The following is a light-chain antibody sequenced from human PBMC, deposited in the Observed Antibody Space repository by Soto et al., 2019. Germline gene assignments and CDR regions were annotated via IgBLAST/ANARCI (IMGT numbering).Light chain of an antibody. CDR3: QQYNNWPPWT. J-gene: IGKJ1*01. Sequence: EIVMTQSPATLSVSPGERATLSCRASQSVSSNLAWYQQKPGQAPRLLIYGASTRAPSIPARFSGSGSGTEFTLTISTLQSEDFSVYYSQQYNNWPPWTYGQGTKVEIK. V-gene: IGKV3-15*01. CDR2: GAS. CDR1: QSVSSN.